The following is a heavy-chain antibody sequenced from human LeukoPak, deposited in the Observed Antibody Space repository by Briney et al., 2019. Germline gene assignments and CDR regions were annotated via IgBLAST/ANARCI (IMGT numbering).Heavy chain of an antibody. J-gene: IGHJ4*02. D-gene: IGHD3-10*01. CDR3: ARDQITMVRGVIITEGVRFDY. V-gene: IGHV1-2*02. CDR1: GYTFTGYY. CDR2: INPNSGGT. Sequence: GASVKVSCKASGYTFTGYYMHWVRQAPGQGLEWMGWINPNSGGTNYAQKFQGRVTMTRDTSISTAYMELSRLRSDDTAVYYCARDQITMVRGVIITEGVRFDYWGQGTLVTVSS.